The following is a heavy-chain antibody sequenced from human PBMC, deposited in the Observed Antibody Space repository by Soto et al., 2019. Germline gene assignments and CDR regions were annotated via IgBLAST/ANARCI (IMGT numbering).Heavy chain of an antibody. D-gene: IGHD6-19*01. V-gene: IGHV2-5*02. CDR3: AHRNSSGWSGWFDP. CDR2: IYWDDDK. CDR1: GFSLSTSGVG. J-gene: IGHJ5*02. Sequence: QITLKESGPTLVKPTQTLTLTCTFSGFSLSTSGVGVGWIRQPPGKALEWLALIYWDDDKRYSPSLKSRLTITKDTSKNQVVLKMTNMDPVDTATYYCAHRNSSGWSGWFDPWGQGTLVTVSS.